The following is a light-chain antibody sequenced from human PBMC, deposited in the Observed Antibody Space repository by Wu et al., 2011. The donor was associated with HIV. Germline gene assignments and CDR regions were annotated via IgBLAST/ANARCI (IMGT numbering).Light chain of an antibody. CDR1: QGIANY. V-gene: IGKV1-27*01. CDR2: AAS. J-gene: IGKJ1*01. Sequence: DIQMTQSPSSLSASIGDRVTITCRASQGIANYLAWYQQKPGNIPKLLIFAASTLQSGVPSRFGGSGSGTDFTLTISRLLPEDVATYYCQKYNDAPWTFGQRDQGGNQ. CDR3: QKYNDAPWT.